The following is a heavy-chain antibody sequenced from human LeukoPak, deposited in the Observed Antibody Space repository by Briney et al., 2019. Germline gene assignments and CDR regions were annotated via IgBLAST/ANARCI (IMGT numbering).Heavy chain of an antibody. CDR2: ISAYNGNT. CDR1: GYTFTSYG. V-gene: IGHV1-18*01. J-gene: IGHJ3*02. D-gene: IGHD2-2*01. CDR3: ARDERYCSSTSCQGMLYDAFDI. Sequence: ASVKVSCKASGYTFTSYGISWMRQAPGQGLEWMGWISAYNGNTNYAQKLQGRVTMTTDTSTSTAYMELRSLRSDDTAVYYCARDERYCSSTSCQGMLYDAFDIWGRGTMVTVSS.